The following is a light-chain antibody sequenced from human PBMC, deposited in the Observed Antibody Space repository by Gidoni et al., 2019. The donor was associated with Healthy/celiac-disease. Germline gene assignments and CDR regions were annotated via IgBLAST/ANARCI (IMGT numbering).Light chain of an antibody. CDR2: AAS. V-gene: IGKV1-8*01. Sequence: AIRITQSPSSLSASTGDGVPITCRASQGISSYLAWYQQQPGKAPKLLIYAASTLQSGVPSRFSGSGSGTDFTLTISCLQSEDFATYDCQQYYSYLFTFGPGTKVDIK. CDR1: QGISSY. CDR3: QQYYSYLFT. J-gene: IGKJ3*01.